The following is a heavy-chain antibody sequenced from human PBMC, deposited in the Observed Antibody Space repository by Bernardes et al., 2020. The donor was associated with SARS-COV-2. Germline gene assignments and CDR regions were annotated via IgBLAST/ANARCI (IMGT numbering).Heavy chain of an antibody. Sequence: GGSLRLSCAASGFMLNSYWMSWVRQAPGKGLEWVANIKQDGSEKYYEDSVQGRFTISRDNAKNSLFLQMNSLRAEDMAVYYCARIGYCSSTNCYRPDEAFDIWGQGTMVTVSS. CDR3: ARIGYCSSTNCYRPDEAFDI. V-gene: IGHV3-7*03. CDR1: GFMLNSYW. CDR2: IKQDGSEK. D-gene: IGHD2-2*01. J-gene: IGHJ3*02.